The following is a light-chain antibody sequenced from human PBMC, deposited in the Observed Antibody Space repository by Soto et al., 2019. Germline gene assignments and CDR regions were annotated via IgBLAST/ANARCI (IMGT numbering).Light chain of an antibody. CDR3: HQYGSSPLT. V-gene: IGKV3-20*01. Sequence: EIVLTQSPGTLSLSPGEGATLSCRASQSVSSSLLAWFQQKPGQAPRLLIHDVPSSATGIPDRFSGSGSGTDFTLSISRLEPEDFAVYYCHQYGSSPLTFGQGTKLEIK. CDR1: QSVSSSL. CDR2: DVP. J-gene: IGKJ2*01.